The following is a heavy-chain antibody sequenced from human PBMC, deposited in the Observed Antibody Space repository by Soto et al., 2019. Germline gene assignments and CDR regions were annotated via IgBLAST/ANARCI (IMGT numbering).Heavy chain of an antibody. V-gene: IGHV1-58*01. CDR1: GFTFTSSA. D-gene: IGHD2-15*01. CDR2: IVVGSGNT. J-gene: IGHJ3*02. CDR3: AAQYCSGGSCVFDI. Sequence: ASVKVSCKASGFTFTSSAVQWVRQARGQRLEWIGWIVVGSGNTNYAQKFQERVTITRDMSTSTAYMELSSLRSEDTAVYYCAAQYCSGGSCVFDIWGQGTMVTVSS.